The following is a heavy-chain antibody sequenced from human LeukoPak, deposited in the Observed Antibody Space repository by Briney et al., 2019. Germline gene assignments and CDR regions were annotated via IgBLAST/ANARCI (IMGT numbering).Heavy chain of an antibody. V-gene: IGHV3-23*01. CDR2: ITSSGAGT. CDR1: GFTFSIYA. J-gene: IGHJ4*02. CDR3: AKDRPNYYDASGHYYRRNGDC. D-gene: IGHD3-22*01. Sequence: GGSLRLSCAASGFTFSIYAMSWVRQAPGKGLEWVSSITSSGAGTYYPDSVKGRFTISRDNSENTLYLQMNSLRAEDTAVYYCAKDRPNYYDASGHYYRRNGDCWGQGTLVTVS.